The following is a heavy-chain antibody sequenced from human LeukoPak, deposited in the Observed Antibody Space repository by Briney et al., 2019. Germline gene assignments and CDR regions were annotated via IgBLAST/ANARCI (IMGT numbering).Heavy chain of an antibody. J-gene: IGHJ4*02. CDR2: IRGDGYDT. V-gene: IGHV3-74*01. CDR3: ARDLVLGSGSYDY. Sequence: GGSLELSFEASGFPFSTHWMHWGRPVPGKGVVWGSRIRGDGYDTNYADSVRGRFTISRDNVKNTLYLQMSSLRADDTAVYYCARDLVLGSGSYDYWGQGTLVTVSS. D-gene: IGHD3-10*01. CDR1: GFPFSTHW.